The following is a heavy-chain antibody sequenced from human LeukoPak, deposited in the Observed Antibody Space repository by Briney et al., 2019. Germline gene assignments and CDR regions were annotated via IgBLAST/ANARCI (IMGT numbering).Heavy chain of an antibody. D-gene: IGHD2-2*01. Sequence: EASVKVSCKASGYTFTSYYMHWVRQAPGQGLEWMGIINPSGGSTCYAQKFQSRVTMTRDTSTSTVYMELSSLRSEDTAVYYCARAYCSSTSCYANYFDYWGQGTLVTVSS. J-gene: IGHJ4*02. CDR3: ARAYCSSTSCYANYFDY. V-gene: IGHV1-46*01. CDR1: GYTFTSYY. CDR2: INPSGGST.